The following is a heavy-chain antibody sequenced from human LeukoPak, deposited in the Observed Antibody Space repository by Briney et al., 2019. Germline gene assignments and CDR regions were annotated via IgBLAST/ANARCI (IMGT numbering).Heavy chain of an antibody. V-gene: IGHV4-61*02. CDR2: IYTSGST. J-gene: IGHJ1*01. D-gene: IGHD6-13*01. Sequence: KTSETLSLTCTVSGGSISSGSYYWSWIRQPAGKGLEWIGRIYTSGSTKYNPSLKSRVTISADTSKNQFSLKLSSVTAADTAVYYCARDFVIAATTEYFQYWGQGTLVTVSS. CDR3: ARDFVIAATTEYFQY. CDR1: GGSISSGSYY.